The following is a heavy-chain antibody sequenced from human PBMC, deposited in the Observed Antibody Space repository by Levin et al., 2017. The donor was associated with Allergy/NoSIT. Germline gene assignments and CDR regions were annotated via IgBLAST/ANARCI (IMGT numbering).Heavy chain of an antibody. J-gene: IGHJ4*02. CDR3: AKSRCAGGRCHTPDDY. CDR2: MSPNSGKT. Sequence: ASVKVSCTASGYTFTNYDISWVRQATGQGLEWMGWMSPNSGKTGYAQKFQGRITMARDTSISTAYMELSSLRSEDTAVYYCAKSRCAGGRCHTPDDYWGQGTLVTVSS. V-gene: IGHV1-8*01. CDR1: GYTFTNYD. D-gene: IGHD2-15*01.